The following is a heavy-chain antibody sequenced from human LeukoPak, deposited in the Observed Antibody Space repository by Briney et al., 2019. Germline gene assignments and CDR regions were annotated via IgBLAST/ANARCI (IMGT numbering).Heavy chain of an antibody. V-gene: IGHV3-74*01. Sequence: PGGSLRLSCAASGFTFRSYWMNWVRQAPGKGLVWVSHIDSDGSSTTYGDPAKGRFTISRDNAKNTLYLQMNSLRVEDTAVYYCARGTTTEAGIDYWGQGTLVTVSS. CDR1: GFTFRSYW. J-gene: IGHJ4*02. CDR2: IDSDGSST. CDR3: ARGTTTEAGIDY. D-gene: IGHD6-13*01.